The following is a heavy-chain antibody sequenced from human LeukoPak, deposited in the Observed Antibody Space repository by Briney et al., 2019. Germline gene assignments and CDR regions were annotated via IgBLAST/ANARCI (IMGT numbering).Heavy chain of an antibody. D-gene: IGHD3-3*01. J-gene: IGHJ4*02. CDR1: GFTFSRYA. CDR2: ISFDGNDV. CDR3: TKDQGNYDFWIGYYLFDY. Sequence: GRSLRLSCAASGFTFSRYAMDWVRQAPGKGLDWVASISFDGNDVYYAASVKGRFTISRDNSRNTLYLQMNSLRVEDTAIYYCTKDQGNYDFWIGYYLFDYWGQGTLVPVSS. V-gene: IGHV3-30-3*01.